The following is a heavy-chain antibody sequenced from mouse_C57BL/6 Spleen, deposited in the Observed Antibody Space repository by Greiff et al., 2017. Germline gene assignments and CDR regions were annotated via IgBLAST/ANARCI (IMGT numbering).Heavy chain of an antibody. D-gene: IGHD2-1*01. J-gene: IGHJ4*01. CDR2: ISNLAYSI. CDR3: ARQDYGNLRAMDY. CDR1: GFTFSDYG. V-gene: IGHV5-15*01. Sequence: DVMLVESGGGLVQPGGSLKLSCAASGFTFSDYGMAWVRQAPRKGPEWVAFISNLAYSIYYADTVTGRFTISRENAKNTLYLEMSSLRSEDTAMYYCARQDYGNLRAMDYWGQGTSVTVSS.